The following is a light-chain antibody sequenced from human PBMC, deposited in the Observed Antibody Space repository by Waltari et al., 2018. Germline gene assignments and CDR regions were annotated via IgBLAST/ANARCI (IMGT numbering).Light chain of an antibody. Sequence: DIVMTQSPDSLAVSLGKRATINCKSSQSVLYSPNNRNYLAWYQQKPGQPPKLLIYWASTRETGVPDRFSGSGSGTDFTLTISSLQAEDVAVYYCQQYYSTLLTFGGGTKVEIK. J-gene: IGKJ4*01. CDR1: QSVLYSPNNRNY. V-gene: IGKV4-1*01. CDR3: QQYYSTLLT. CDR2: WAS.